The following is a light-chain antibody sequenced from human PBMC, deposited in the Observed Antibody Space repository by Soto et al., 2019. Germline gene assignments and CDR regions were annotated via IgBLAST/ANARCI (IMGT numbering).Light chain of an antibody. CDR1: GGHSSSA. Sequence: QSVLTQSPSASGSLGASVKLTCTLSGGHSSSAIAWHQQQPEKGPRYLMKLTSDGSHTKGDGIPDRFSGSSSGAERYLTIYSLQSEDEADYYCQTWGTGIVVFGGGTKLTVL. J-gene: IGLJ2*01. CDR3: QTWGTGIVV. V-gene: IGLV4-69*01. CDR2: LTSDGSH.